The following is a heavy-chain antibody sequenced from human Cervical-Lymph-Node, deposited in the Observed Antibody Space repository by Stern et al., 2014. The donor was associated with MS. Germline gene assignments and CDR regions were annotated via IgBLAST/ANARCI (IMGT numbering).Heavy chain of an antibody. V-gene: IGHV4-59*02. CDR1: GGAVSDYY. Sequence: QLQLKESGPGLVKPSETLSLTCTVSGGAVSDYYWTWIRQRPGKGLEWIGSISDTGTPNYNPSLHSRAPITLRTSPNQASLRLRPVTAADTAVYYCARDPSTTASDWFFDLWGRGSLVTVSS. J-gene: IGHJ2*01. CDR2: ISDTGTP. CDR3: ARDPSTTASDWFFDL. D-gene: IGHD2-21*02.